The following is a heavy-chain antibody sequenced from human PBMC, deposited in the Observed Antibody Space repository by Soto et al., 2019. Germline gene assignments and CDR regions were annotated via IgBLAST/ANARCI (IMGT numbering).Heavy chain of an antibody. CDR3: SSLVVAGTTYYLDS. D-gene: IGHD4-4*01. CDR2: IYWADDK. Sequence: QITLKEAGPSLLRATQTLTLTCTYSGFSLSSSGAGLGWFRQPPGKALGWLTFIYWADDKRNNLSLKTRLTTTKDTYKNQVVPTMTNMEPPHTSTYDCSSLVVAGTTYYLDSWGQVTLVIFSS. V-gene: IGHV2-5*02. CDR1: GFSLSSSGAG. J-gene: IGHJ4*02.